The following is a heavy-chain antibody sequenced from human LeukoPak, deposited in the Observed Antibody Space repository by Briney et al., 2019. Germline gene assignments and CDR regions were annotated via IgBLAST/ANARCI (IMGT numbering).Heavy chain of an antibody. V-gene: IGHV3-23*01. J-gene: IGHJ6*03. Sequence: PGGSLRLSCAASGFTFDDYGMSWVRQAPGKGLEWVSAISGTGGSTYYADSVKGRFTISRDNSKNTLYLQMNSLRAEDTAVYYCARFSGYDFPNPPNYYYYMDVWGKGTTVTISS. CDR1: GFTFDDYG. CDR2: ISGTGGST. CDR3: ARFSGYDFPNPPNYYYYMDV. D-gene: IGHD5-12*01.